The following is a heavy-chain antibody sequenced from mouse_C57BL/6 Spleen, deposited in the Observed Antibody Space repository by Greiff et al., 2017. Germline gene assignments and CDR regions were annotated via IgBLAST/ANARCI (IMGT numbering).Heavy chain of an antibody. Sequence: EVQLQESGPGLVKPSQSLSFTCSVTGYSITSGYYWNWIRQFPGNKLEWMGYISYDGSNNYNPSLKNRISITRDTSKNQFFLKLNSVTTEDTATYYCARDLLYPYYFDYWGQGTTLTVSS. CDR3: ARDLLYPYYFDY. J-gene: IGHJ2*01. D-gene: IGHD2-12*01. V-gene: IGHV3-6*01. CDR2: ISYDGSN. CDR1: GYSITSGYY.